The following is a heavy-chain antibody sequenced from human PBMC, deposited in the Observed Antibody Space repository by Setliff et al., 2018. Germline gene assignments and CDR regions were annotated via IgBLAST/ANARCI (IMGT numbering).Heavy chain of an antibody. V-gene: IGHV4-59*01. CDR2: ISDSGYT. D-gene: IGHD3-9*01. CDR3: AGTPARGTTWLSPFDY. J-gene: IGHJ4*02. CDR1: GGSISNYY. Sequence: SETLSLTCIVSGGSISNYYWSWIRQPPGKGLEWIGYISDSGYTNYNPALKSRVTMSVDTSKNEVSLKLSSVTAADTALYSCAGTPARGTTWLSPFDYWGQGIQVTVSS.